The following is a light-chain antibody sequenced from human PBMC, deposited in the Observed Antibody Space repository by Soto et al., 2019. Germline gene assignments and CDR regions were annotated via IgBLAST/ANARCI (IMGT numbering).Light chain of an antibody. J-gene: IGLJ2*01. V-gene: IGLV2-14*01. Sequence: QSVLTQPASVSGSPGQSITISCTGTSSDVGGYNYVSWYQQHPGKAPKLMIYDVSNRPSGVSNRFSGSNSGNTASLTISGLQAEDEGDYYCSSYTSSSTLVVFGGGTKLTVL. CDR2: DVS. CDR1: SSDVGGYNY. CDR3: SSYTSSSTLVV.